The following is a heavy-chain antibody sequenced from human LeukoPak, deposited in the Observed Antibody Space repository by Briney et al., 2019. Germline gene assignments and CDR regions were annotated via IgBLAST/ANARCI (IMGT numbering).Heavy chain of an antibody. D-gene: IGHD1-26*01. J-gene: IGHJ4*02. Sequence: GGSLRLSCAASGFTVSSNYMSWVRQAPGKGLEWVSVIYSGGSTYYADSVKGRFTISRDNSKNTLYLQMNSLRAEDTAVYYCARAGVVGAAGWGGHYFDYWGQGTLVTVSS. V-gene: IGHV3-53*01. CDR3: ARAGVVGAAGWGGHYFDY. CDR1: GFTVSSNY. CDR2: IYSGGST.